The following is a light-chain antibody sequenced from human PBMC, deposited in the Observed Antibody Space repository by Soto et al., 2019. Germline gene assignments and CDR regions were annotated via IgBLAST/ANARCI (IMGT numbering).Light chain of an antibody. CDR1: QSVSSSY. Sequence: EIVLTQSPGTLSLSPGERATLSCRASQSVSSSYLAWYQQTPGQAPRLLIYGASNRATGIPDRFSGSGSGTDFTLTISRLEAEDFAVYYCQQYISSPVTFGQGTKVEIK. CDR3: QQYISSPVT. J-gene: IGKJ1*01. V-gene: IGKV3-20*01. CDR2: GAS.